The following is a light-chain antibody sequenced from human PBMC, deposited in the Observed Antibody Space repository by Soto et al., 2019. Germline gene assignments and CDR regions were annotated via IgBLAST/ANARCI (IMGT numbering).Light chain of an antibody. Sequence: QSALTQPASVSGSPGQSITISCTGTSSDVGGYNYVSWYQQHPGKAPKLMIYEVSNRPSGVSNRFSGSKSGNTASLTISGLQAEDEAEYYCSSYTSSRTYVFGTGPKLTVL. J-gene: IGLJ1*01. CDR3: SSYTSSRTYV. CDR1: SSDVGGYNY. CDR2: EVS. V-gene: IGLV2-14*01.